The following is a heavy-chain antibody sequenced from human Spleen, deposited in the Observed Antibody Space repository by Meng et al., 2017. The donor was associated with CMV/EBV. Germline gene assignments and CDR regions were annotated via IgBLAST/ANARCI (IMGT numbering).Heavy chain of an antibody. CDR2: INQDGSQR. Sequence: GESLKISCAASGFILNNYWMTWVRQAPGKALEWVANINQDGSQRNYVDSVKGRFTISRDNAKNSMYLQMNSLRVEDTAVYYCGRDMDVWGQGTTVTVSS. J-gene: IGHJ6*02. CDR1: GFILNNYW. CDR3: GRDMDV. V-gene: IGHV3-7*01.